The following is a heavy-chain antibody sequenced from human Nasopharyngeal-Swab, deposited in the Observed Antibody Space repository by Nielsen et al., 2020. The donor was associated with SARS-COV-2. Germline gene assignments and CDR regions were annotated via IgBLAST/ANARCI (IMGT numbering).Heavy chain of an antibody. D-gene: IGHD3-16*02. V-gene: IGHV3-74*01. Sequence: GESLKISCAASGFTFGRYSMYWVRQAPGKGPVWVSCINNDGSTTNYADSVEGRFTISRSNAKNTLYLEMNSLGVEDTAVYYCAREGRNSYLYMDLWGKGTTVTVSS. CDR3: AREGRNSYLYMDL. CDR2: INNDGSTT. J-gene: IGHJ6*03. CDR1: GFTFGRYS.